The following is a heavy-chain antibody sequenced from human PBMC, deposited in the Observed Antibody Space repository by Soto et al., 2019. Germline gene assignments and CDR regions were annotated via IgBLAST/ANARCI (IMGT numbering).Heavy chain of an antibody. V-gene: IGHV3-49*03. Sequence: GGSLRLSCTASGFTFGDYAMSWFRQAPGKGLEWVGFIRSKAYGGTTEYAASVKGRFTISRDDSKSIAYLQMNSLKTEDTAVYYCTSPLLRYFDWLSKAWGQGTLVTVSS. CDR2: IRSKAYGGTT. CDR1: GFTFGDYA. CDR3: TSPLLRYFDWLSKA. J-gene: IGHJ5*02. D-gene: IGHD3-9*01.